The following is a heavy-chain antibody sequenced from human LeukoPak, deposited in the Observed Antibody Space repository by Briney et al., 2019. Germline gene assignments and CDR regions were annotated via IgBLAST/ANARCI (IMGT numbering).Heavy chain of an antibody. D-gene: IGHD6-6*01. J-gene: IGHJ4*02. CDR2: IYPNGGGT. CDR1: GYTFTGYY. CDR3: ARGGPLAARPSFPRY. Sequence: ASVKVSCKASGYTFTGYYMHWVRQAPGQGLEWMGWIYPNGGGTNYAQKFQGRVTMTRDTSISTAYMELSRLRSDDTAVYYCARGGPLAARPSFPRYWGQGTLVTVSS. V-gene: IGHV1-2*02.